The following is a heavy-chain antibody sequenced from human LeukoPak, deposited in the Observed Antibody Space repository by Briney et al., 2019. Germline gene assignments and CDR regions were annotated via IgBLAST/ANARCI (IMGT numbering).Heavy chain of an antibody. D-gene: IGHD4-17*01. V-gene: IGHV3-48*03. CDR1: GFTFSSYE. Sequence: GGSLTLSCAASGFTFSSYEMNWVRQAPGKGLEWVSYISSSGSTIYYADSVKGRFTISRDNAKNSLYLQMNSLRAEDTAVYYCARDAVTGWFDPWGQGTLVTVSS. CDR3: ARDAVTGWFDP. J-gene: IGHJ5*02. CDR2: ISSSGSTI.